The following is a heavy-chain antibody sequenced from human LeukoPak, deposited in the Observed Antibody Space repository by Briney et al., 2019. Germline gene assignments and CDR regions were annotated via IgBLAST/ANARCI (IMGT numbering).Heavy chain of an antibody. D-gene: IGHD6-19*01. J-gene: IGHJ4*02. CDR2: IISSGASS. CDR3: AKIPNRSGWYQDY. V-gene: IGHV3-23*01. Sequence: GGSLRLSCVASQFTFRSYSMTSGPHGPERGLESVSAIISSGASSYYADSVKGRLTMSRDNSKNTLYLQMNSLTAEDTGVYYCAKIPNRSGWYQDYWGQGTLVTVSS. CDR1: QFTFRSYS.